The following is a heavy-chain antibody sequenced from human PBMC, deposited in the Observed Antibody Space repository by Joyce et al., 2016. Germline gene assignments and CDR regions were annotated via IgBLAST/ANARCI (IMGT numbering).Heavy chain of an antibody. Sequence: QVQLVQSGAEVKKPGASVKVSCKASGYTFTNYYMHWVRQAPGQGLEGMGIINPSGSSTNAAQKFQGRVTMTRDTSTSTVYMELSSLRSEDTAVYYCARDTAMATGYYYYGMDVWGQGTTVTVSS. D-gene: IGHD5-18*01. CDR2: INPSGSST. CDR1: GYTFTNYY. CDR3: ARDTAMATGYYYYGMDV. J-gene: IGHJ6*02. V-gene: IGHV1-46*01.